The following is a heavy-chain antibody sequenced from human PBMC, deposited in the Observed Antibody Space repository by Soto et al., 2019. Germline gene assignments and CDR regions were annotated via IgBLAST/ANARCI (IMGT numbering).Heavy chain of an antibody. CDR3: ARGGYCSSTSCYIRSHHYYYGMDV. D-gene: IGHD2-2*02. Sequence: ASVKVSCKASGYTFTSYAMHWVRQAPGQRLEWMGWINAGNGNTKYSQKFQGRVTITRDTSASTAYMELSSLRSEDTAVYYCARGGYCSSTSCYIRSHHYYYGMDVWGQGTTVTVSS. J-gene: IGHJ6*02. V-gene: IGHV1-3*01. CDR1: GYTFTSYA. CDR2: INAGNGNT.